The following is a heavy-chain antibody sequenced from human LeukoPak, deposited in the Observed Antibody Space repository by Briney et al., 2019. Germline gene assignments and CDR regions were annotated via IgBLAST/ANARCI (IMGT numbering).Heavy chain of an antibody. Sequence: PSETLSLTCTVSGDSISSYYWSWIRQPPGKGLEWIGYIFYSGSTNYNPSLKSRVTMSVDTSKSQFSLKLNSVTAADTAVYYCARGAAAGDIWGQGTMVTVSS. V-gene: IGHV4-59*01. J-gene: IGHJ3*02. CDR1: GDSISSYY. D-gene: IGHD6-13*01. CDR3: ARGAAAGDI. CDR2: IFYSGST.